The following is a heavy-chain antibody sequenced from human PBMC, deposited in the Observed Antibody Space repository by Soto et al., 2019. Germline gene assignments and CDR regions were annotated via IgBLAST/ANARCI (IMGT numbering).Heavy chain of an antibody. J-gene: IGHJ5*02. V-gene: IGHV3-74*01. Sequence: GVSLRLSCAASGFTFSSYWMHWVRQAPGKGLVWVSRINSDGSSTSYADSVKGRFTISRDNAKNTLYLQMNSLRAEDTAVYYCARGIAAAGIIDPWGQGTLVNVSS. CDR1: GFTFSSYW. CDR3: ARGIAAAGIIDP. CDR2: INSDGSST. D-gene: IGHD6-13*01.